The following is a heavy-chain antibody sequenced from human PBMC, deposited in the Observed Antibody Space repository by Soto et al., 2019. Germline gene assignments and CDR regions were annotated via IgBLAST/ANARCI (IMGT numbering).Heavy chain of an antibody. CDR1: GFTFSSYA. CDR3: ARTSKRGY. J-gene: IGHJ4*02. V-gene: IGHV3-30-3*01. Sequence: QVQLVESGGGVVQPGRSLRLSCAASGFTFSSYAMHWVRQAPGKGLEWVAVISYDGSNKYYADSVKGRFTISRDNSKNTLYLQRNSLRAEDKAVYYCARTSKRGYWGQGTLVTVSS. D-gene: IGHD4-4*01. CDR2: ISYDGSNK.